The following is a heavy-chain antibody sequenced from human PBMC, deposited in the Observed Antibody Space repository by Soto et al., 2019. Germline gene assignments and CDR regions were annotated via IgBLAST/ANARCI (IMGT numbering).Heavy chain of an antibody. D-gene: IGHD4-17*01. Sequence: QITLKESGPTLVKLTQTLTLTCTFSGFSLSTSGVGVGWIRQPPGKAMEWLALIYWDYDKRYSPSLKNRLTITKDTSKNPVVLTRINIDPVDTATYCCAHRRVGDYPYFDYWGQGTLVTVSS. CDR2: IYWDYDK. CDR3: AHRRVGDYPYFDY. CDR1: GFSLSTSGVG. V-gene: IGHV2-5*02. J-gene: IGHJ4*02.